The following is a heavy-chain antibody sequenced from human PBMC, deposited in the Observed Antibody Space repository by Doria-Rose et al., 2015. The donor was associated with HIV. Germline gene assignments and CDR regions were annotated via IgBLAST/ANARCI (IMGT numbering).Heavy chain of an antibody. CDR3: ARIKSSRWYHKYYFDF. CDR2: TFSDDER. J-gene: IGHJ4*02. Sequence: SGPVLVKPTETLTLTCTVSGVSLSSPGMGVSWIRQPPGKALEWLANTFSDDERSYTTSLKSRLTISRGTSKSQVVLTMTDRDPVDTATYYCARIKSSRWYHKYYFDFWGQGTLVIVSA. CDR1: GVSLSSPGMG. V-gene: IGHV2-26*01. D-gene: IGHD6-13*01.